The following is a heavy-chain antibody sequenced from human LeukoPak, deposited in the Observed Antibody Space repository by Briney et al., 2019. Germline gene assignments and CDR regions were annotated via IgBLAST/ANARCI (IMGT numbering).Heavy chain of an antibody. CDR1: GGSISSDY. CDR3: ARVNLCYDILSGYYGGPYFDF. J-gene: IGHJ4*02. CDR2: IYYNGST. D-gene: IGHD3-9*01. V-gene: IGHV4-59*01. Sequence: PSETLSLTCTVSGGSISSDYWCWSRKPPGPGLELIGNIYYNGSTNYNPSLTRRVTISVDTSTNQFSLKLRSVTAADTDVYYCARVNLCYDILSGYYGGPYFDFWGQGTLVTVSS.